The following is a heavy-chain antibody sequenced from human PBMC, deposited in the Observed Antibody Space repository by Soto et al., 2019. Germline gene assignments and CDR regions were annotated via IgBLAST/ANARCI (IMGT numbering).Heavy chain of an antibody. D-gene: IGHD3-9*01. V-gene: IGHV3-7*01. Sequence: PEGSLRLSCAASGFSFSNYCMGWVRQAPGKGLEWVANIKQDGNDKYYVDSVKGRFTISRDNAKNSLYLQMNSLRAEDTAVFYCARIDTTTIWKHDFWGQGTLVTVSS. CDR2: IKQDGNDK. CDR3: ARIDTTTIWKHDF. J-gene: IGHJ4*02. CDR1: GFSFSNYC.